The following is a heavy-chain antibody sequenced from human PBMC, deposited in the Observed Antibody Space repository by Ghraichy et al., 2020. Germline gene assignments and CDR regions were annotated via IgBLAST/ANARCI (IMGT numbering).Heavy chain of an antibody. V-gene: IGHV4-61*01. D-gene: IGHD4-23*01. Sequence: SETLSLTCTVSGVSVSSDSYYWSWIRQPPGKGLEWIGYIYSGGSTNYNPSLKGRVTISVDTSKNQFSLKLSSVTAADTAVYYCARGATVVTSLGYWGQGTLVTVSS. CDR3: ARGATVVTSLGY. J-gene: IGHJ4*02. CDR2: IYSGGST. CDR1: GVSVSSDSYY.